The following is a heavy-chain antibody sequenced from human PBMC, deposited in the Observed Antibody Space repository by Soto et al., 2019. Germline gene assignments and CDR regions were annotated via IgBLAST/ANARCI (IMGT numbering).Heavy chain of an antibody. Sequence: GASVKVSCKASGYTFTSYDINWVRQATGQGLEWMGGIVPICGTANYAQKFQGRVTITADESTSTAYMELSSLRSEDTAVYYCASGMTYDFWSGYHHYWGQGTLVTVSS. J-gene: IGHJ4*02. CDR3: ASGMTYDFWSGYHHY. V-gene: IGHV1-69*13. CDR2: IVPICGTA. D-gene: IGHD3-3*01. CDR1: GYTFTSYD.